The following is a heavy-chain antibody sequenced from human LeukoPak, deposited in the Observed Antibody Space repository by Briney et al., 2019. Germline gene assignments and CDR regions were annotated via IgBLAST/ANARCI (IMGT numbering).Heavy chain of an antibody. V-gene: IGHV6-1*01. D-gene: IGHD1-26*01. CDR1: GDSVSSNSAA. Sequence: SQTLSLTCAISGDSVSSNSAAWNWIRQSPSRGLEWLGRTYYRSKWYNDYAVSVKSRITINPDTSKNQFSLQLNSVTPEDTAVYYCARELRPIFLAQWAEGLDYWGQGTLVTVSS. CDR3: ARELRPIFLAQWAEGLDY. CDR2: TYYRSKWYN. J-gene: IGHJ4*02.